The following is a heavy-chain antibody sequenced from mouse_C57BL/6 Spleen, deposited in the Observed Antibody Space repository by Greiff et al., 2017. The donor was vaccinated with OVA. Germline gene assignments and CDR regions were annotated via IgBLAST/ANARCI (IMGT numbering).Heavy chain of an antibody. J-gene: IGHJ4*01. D-gene: IGHD1-1*02. CDR1: GYTFTDYN. CDR3: ARLGIYYGDYYAMDY. V-gene: IGHV1-18*01. Sequence: VQLKESGPELVKPGASVKIPCKASGYTFTDYNMDWVKQSHGKSLEWIGDINPNNGGTIYNQKFKGKATLTVDKSSSTAYMELRSLTSEDTAVYYCARLGIYYGDYYAMDYWGQGTSVTVSS. CDR2: INPNNGGT.